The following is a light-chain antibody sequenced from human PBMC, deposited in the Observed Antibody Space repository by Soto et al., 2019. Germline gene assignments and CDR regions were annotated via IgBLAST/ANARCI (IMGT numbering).Light chain of an antibody. J-gene: IGKJ1*01. CDR2: AAS. CDR1: QTISSW. Sequence: DIQMTQSPSTLSGSVGDRVTITCRASQTISSWLAWYQQKPGKAPKLLIYAASTLQSGVPSRFSGSGSGTDFTLTISCLQSEDFATYYCQRYYSYPRTFGQGTKVDIK. V-gene: IGKV1-5*01. CDR3: QRYYSYPRT.